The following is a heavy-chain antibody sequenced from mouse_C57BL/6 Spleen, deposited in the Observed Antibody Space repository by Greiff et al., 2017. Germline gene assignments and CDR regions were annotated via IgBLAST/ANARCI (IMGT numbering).Heavy chain of an antibody. CDR2: IRNKANGYTT. J-gene: IGHJ4*01. CDR1: GFTFTDYY. V-gene: IGHV7-3*01. CDR3: ARDARLTGTWDAMDY. D-gene: IGHD4-1*01. Sequence: EVKLVESGGGLVQPGGSLSLSCAASGFTFTDYYMSWVRQPPGKALEWLGFIRNKANGYTTEYSASVKGRFTISRDNSQSILYLHMKALRAEDSATYYCARDARLTGTWDAMDYWGQGTSVTVSS.